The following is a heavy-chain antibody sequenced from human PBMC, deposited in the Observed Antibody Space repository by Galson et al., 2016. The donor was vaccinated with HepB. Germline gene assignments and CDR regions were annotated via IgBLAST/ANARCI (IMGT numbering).Heavy chain of an antibody. V-gene: IGHV3-33*01. Sequence: SLRLSCAASGFTFSSYGMHWVRQAPGKGLEWVALIWYDGSKKSYADSVKGRFTISRDNSKNTLYLQMNSVRAEDTALYYCARDHGASGYDYQYYYYMDVWGKGTTVTVSS. CDR2: IWYDGSKK. D-gene: IGHD5-12*01. J-gene: IGHJ6*03. CDR3: ARDHGASGYDYQYYYYMDV. CDR1: GFTFSSYG.